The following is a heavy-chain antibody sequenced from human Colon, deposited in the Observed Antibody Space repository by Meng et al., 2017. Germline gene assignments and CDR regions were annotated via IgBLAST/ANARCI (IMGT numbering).Heavy chain of an antibody. V-gene: IGHV4-34*01. CDR3: ARRGPSGNFSP. CDR1: GGSFSGYY. J-gene: IGHJ5*02. CDR2: INHRGNT. D-gene: IGHD3-10*01. Sequence: QVQLQQWGAGLLKPSETLSLTCAVYGGSFSGYYWTWIRHPPGKGLEWIGEINHRGNTNYNPSLKSRVTISLDTSKKQFSLKVSSVTAADSAVYYCARRGPSGNFSPWSQGALVTVSS.